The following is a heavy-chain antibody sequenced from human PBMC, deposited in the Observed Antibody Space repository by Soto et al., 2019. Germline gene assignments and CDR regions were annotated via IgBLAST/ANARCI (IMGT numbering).Heavy chain of an antibody. D-gene: IGHD3-3*01. CDR2: IYSGGST. CDR1: GFTVSSNY. V-gene: IGHV3-53*01. Sequence: GGSLRLSCAASGFTVSSNYMSCVRQAPGKGLECVSVIYSGGSTYYADSVKGLFTISRDNSKNTLYLQMNSLRAEDAAVYYSARLFTIFGTFDYWGQETLFTVSS. J-gene: IGHJ4*02. CDR3: ARLFTIFGTFDY.